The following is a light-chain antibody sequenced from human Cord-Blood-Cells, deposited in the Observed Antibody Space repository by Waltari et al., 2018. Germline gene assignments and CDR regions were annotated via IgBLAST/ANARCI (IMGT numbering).Light chain of an antibody. J-gene: IGLJ3*02. Sequence: QSALTQPASVSGSPGQSITISCTGTSSDVGSYNLVPWYQQHPGKAPKLMIYEGSKRPSGVSNRFSGSKSGKTASLTISGLQAEDEADYYCCSYAGSSTLWVFGGGTKLTVL. CDR3: CSYAGSSTLWV. CDR1: SSDVGSYNL. V-gene: IGLV2-23*01. CDR2: EGS.